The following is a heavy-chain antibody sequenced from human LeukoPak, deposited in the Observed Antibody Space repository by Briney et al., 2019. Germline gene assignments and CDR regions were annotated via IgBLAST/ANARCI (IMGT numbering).Heavy chain of an antibody. J-gene: IGHJ4*02. V-gene: IGHV3-53*01. CDR3: ARGTFSPQGSYYGH. CDR2: LYSGGAA. D-gene: IGHD3-10*01. Sequence: GGSLRLSCAVSGFSVRDNYLNWVRQTPGGGLECVSVLYSGGAAYYADSVKGRFTISRDASKNTLSLQMNSLRVEDTALYYCARGTFSPQGSYYGHWGQGTRVTVSS. CDR1: GFSVRDNY.